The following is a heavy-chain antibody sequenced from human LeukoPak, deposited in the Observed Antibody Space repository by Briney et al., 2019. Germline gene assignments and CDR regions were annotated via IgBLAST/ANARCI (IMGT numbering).Heavy chain of an antibody. CDR3: ATRGDSACYYDSSGYYPFDY. V-gene: IGHV4-39*01. D-gene: IGHD3-22*01. J-gene: IGHJ4*02. Sequence: SETLSLTCTVSGGSISSSSYYWGWIRQPPGKGLEWIGSIYYSGSTYYNPSLKSRVTISVDTSKNQFSLKLSSVTAADTAVYYCATRGDSACYYDSSGYYPFDYWGQGTLVTVSS. CDR2: IYYSGST. CDR1: GGSISSSSYY.